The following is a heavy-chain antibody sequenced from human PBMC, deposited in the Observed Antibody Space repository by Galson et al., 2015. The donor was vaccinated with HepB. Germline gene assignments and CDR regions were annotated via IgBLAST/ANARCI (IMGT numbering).Heavy chain of an antibody. CDR1: GFTVSTPW. CDR3: AKVVPGGADY. Sequence: PLRLSCAASGFTVSTPWMTWVRLAPGKGLEWVTSIDHDGTATYYVDSAKGRFTISRDNAENSLYLQMNSLRVDDTAVYYCAKVVPGGADYWGQGALVTVSS. D-gene: IGHD3-10*01. V-gene: IGHV3-7*03. J-gene: IGHJ4*02. CDR2: IDHDGTAT.